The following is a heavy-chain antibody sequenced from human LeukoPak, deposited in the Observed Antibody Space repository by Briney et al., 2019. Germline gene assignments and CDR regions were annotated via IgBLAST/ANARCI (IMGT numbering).Heavy chain of an antibody. CDR3: AELGITMIGGV. CDR2: ISSSGSTI. D-gene: IGHD3-10*02. Sequence: LSLTCAVSGVSISSSNWWRWVRQPPGQGLGWVSYISSSGSTIYYADSVKGQFTISRDNANNSLYLQMNSLRAEDTAVYYCAELGITMIGGVWGKGTTVTISS. J-gene: IGHJ6*04. CDR1: GVSISSSN. V-gene: IGHV3-48*03.